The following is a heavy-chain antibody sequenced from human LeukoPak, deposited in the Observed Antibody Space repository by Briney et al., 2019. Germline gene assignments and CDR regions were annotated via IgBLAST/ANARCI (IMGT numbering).Heavy chain of an antibody. V-gene: IGHV4-59*01. D-gene: IGHD5-18*01. CDR1: GGSISSYY. J-gene: IGHJ5*02. CDR2: IYYSGST. CDR3: ARASSGIQLWLNWFDP. Sequence: SETLSLTCTVSGGSISSYYWSWIRQPSGKGLEWIGYIYYSGSTNYNPSLKSRVTISVDTSKNQFSLKLSSVTAADTAVYYCARASSGIQLWLNWFDPWGQGTLVTVSS.